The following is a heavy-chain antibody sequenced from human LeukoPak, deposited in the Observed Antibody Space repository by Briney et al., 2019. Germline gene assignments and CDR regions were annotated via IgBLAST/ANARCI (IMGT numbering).Heavy chain of an antibody. D-gene: IGHD6-19*01. J-gene: IGHJ4*02. CDR2: IYSTGKN. CDR1: GGSIISHY. Sequence: PSGTCSSTGPASGGSIISHYWGWIRHPPEKDRHWIGDIYSTGKNNYNPSLKSRVTISLDTSKSHLSLNLTSVLAADTAIYYCVRRDTGWNYFDYWGQGILVTVSS. CDR3: VRRDTGWNYFDY. V-gene: IGHV4-4*08.